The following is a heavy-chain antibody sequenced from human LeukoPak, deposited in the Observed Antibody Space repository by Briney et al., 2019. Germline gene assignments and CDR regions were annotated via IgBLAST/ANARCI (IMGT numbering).Heavy chain of an antibody. CDR3: TAGTGRSDFDY. CDR1: GFTFSNAW. V-gene: IGHV3-15*01. J-gene: IGHJ4*02. Sequence: GGSLRLSWAASGFTFSNAWMSWVRQAPGRGLEWVGRIKRKGDDGTIDYAAPVKGRLSVSRDDSKNMLYLQMNSLKSEDTAVYYCTAGTGRSDFDYWGQGTLVTVSS. CDR2: IKRKGDDGTI. D-gene: IGHD3/OR15-3a*01.